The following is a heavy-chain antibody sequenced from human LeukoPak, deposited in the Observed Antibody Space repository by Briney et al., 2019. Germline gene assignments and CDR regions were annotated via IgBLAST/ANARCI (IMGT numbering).Heavy chain of an antibody. CDR1: GYMFTTYG. Sequence: ASVKVSCKASGYMFTTYGISWVRQAPGQGLEWMGWISTGTGDTNYAQKFQDRVTMTIDTSANTAHMELRSLRSDDTAVYHCARAGAGALLIWFLGDGMDVWGQGTTVTVSS. V-gene: IGHV1-18*01. CDR3: ARAGAGALLIWFLGDGMDV. CDR2: ISTGTGDT. J-gene: IGHJ6*02. D-gene: IGHD1-26*01.